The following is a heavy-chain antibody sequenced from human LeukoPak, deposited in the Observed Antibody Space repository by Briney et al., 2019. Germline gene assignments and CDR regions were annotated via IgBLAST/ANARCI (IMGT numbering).Heavy chain of an antibody. J-gene: IGHJ4*02. Sequence: GGSLRLSCAASGFTFSSYWMHWVRQAPGKGLVWVSRINSDGSSTSYADSVKGRFTISRDNAKNTLYLQMNSLRAEDTAVYYCARDYSSSWYGYYFDYWGQGTLVTVSS. CDR3: ARDYSSSWYGYYFDY. CDR1: GFTFSSYW. D-gene: IGHD6-13*01. CDR2: INSDGSST. V-gene: IGHV3-74*01.